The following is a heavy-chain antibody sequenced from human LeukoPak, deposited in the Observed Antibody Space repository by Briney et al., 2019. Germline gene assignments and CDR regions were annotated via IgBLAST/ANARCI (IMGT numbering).Heavy chain of an antibody. V-gene: IGHV1-2*04. CDR3: AMSLWFGELAAFDY. CDR1: GGTFSSYA. Sequence: ASVKVSCKASGGTFSSYAISWVRQAPGQGLEWMGWINPNSGGTNYAQKFQGWVTMTRDTSISTAYMELSRLRSDDTAVYYCAMSLWFGELAAFDYWGQGTLVTVSS. D-gene: IGHD3-10*01. CDR2: INPNSGGT. J-gene: IGHJ4*02.